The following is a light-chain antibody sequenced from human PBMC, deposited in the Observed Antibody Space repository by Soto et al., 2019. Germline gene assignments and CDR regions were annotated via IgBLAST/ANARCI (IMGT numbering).Light chain of an antibody. V-gene: IGKV1-27*01. CDR3: QKYNSAPWT. CDR1: QGISNY. CDR2: VAS. J-gene: IGKJ1*01. Sequence: DIQMTQSPSSLSASVGDRVTITCRASQGISNYLAWYQQKPGKVPKLLIYVASTLQSGVPSRFSGSGSATDFTITISSLQPEDVATYYCQKYNSAPWTFGQGTKVEIK.